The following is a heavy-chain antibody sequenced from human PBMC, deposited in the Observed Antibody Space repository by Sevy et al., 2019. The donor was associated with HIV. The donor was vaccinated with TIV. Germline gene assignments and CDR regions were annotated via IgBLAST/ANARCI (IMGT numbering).Heavy chain of an antibody. CDR1: GGSISSSSYY. V-gene: IGHV4-39*01. Sequence: SETLSLTCTVSGGSISSSSYYWGWIRQPPGKGLEWIGMIYYSGSTYYNPTLKSRVTISVDTSKNQFSLKLSSVTAADTAVYYCARLYSWNDDGYNWFDPWGQGTLVTVSS. J-gene: IGHJ5*02. D-gene: IGHD1-1*01. CDR3: ARLYSWNDDGYNWFDP. CDR2: IYYSGST.